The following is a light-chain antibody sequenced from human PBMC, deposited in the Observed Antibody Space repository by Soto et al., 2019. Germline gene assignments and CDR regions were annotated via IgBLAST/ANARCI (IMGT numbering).Light chain of an antibody. CDR3: QQYGSSGT. V-gene: IGKV3-20*01. J-gene: IGKJ1*01. CDR2: GAS. CDR1: QSVSSTY. Sequence: EIVLTQSPGTLSLSPGEIATLSFSASQSVSSTYLAWYQQIPGQAPRLLISGASSRATGIPDRFSGSGSGTDFTLTISRLEPEDFAVYYCQQYGSSGTFGQGTKVDIK.